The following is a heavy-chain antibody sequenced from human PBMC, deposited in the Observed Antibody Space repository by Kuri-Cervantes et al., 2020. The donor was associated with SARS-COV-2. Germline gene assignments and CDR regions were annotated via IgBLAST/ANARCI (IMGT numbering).Heavy chain of an antibody. Sequence: GGSLRLSCAASGFTFSSYSMNWVRQAPGKGLEWVSAISGSGGSTYYADSVKGRFTISRDNSENTLYLQMNSLRAEDTAVYYCAKAALGYCSGGSCYNNWFDPWGQGTLVTVSS. CDR3: AKAALGYCSGGSCYNNWFDP. V-gene: IGHV3-23*01. CDR1: GFTFSSYS. CDR2: ISGSGGST. J-gene: IGHJ5*02. D-gene: IGHD2-15*01.